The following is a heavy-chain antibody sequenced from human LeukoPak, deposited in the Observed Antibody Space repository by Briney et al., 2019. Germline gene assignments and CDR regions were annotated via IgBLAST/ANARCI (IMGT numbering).Heavy chain of an antibody. CDR3: AALGGSGSYRDY. D-gene: IGHD3-10*01. CDR2: IKSKTGGGTT. Sequence: GGSLRLSCAASGFTFSYAWMSWVRQAPGKGLEWVGRIKSKTGGGTTDYATPVKAISTITRDDSGNTLFLQMDSLKTEDTAMYYCAALGGSGSYRDYWGQGTLVTVSS. J-gene: IGHJ4*02. CDR1: GFTFSYAW. V-gene: IGHV3-15*01.